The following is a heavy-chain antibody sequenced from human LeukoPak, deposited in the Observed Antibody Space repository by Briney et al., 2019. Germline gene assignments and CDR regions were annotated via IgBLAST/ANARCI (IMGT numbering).Heavy chain of an antibody. J-gene: IGHJ5*02. CDR1: GGSFSGYY. Sequence: SETLSLTCAVYGGSFSGYYWSWIRQPPGKGLEWIGEINHSGSTNYNPSLKSRVTISVDTSKNQFSLKLSSVTAADTAVYYCARGRRIQLWSIHNWFDPWGQGTLVTVSS. V-gene: IGHV4-34*01. CDR3: ARGRRIQLWSIHNWFDP. D-gene: IGHD5-18*01. CDR2: INHSGST.